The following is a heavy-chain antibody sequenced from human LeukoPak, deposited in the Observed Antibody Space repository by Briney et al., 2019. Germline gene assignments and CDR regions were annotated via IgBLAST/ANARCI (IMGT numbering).Heavy chain of an antibody. CDR1: GYSISSGYY. CDR3: AIDHFWSGYYPKDY. CDR2: IYHSGST. Sequence: SETLSLTCAVSGYSISSGYYWGWIRQPPGKGLEWIGSIYHSGSTYYNPSLKSRVTISVDTSKNQFSLKLSSVTAADTAVYYCAIDHFWSGYYPKDYWGQGTLVTVSS. V-gene: IGHV4-38-2*01. D-gene: IGHD3-3*02. J-gene: IGHJ4*02.